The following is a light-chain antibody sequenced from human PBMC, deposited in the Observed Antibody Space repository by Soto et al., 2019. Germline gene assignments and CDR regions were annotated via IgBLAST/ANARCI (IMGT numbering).Light chain of an antibody. J-gene: IGKJ4*01. CDR3: QQYESLPIT. CDR2: GAS. V-gene: IGKV3-20*01. Sequence: EIVLTQSPGTLSLSPGERATLSCRASQSVSNNYLAWYQQKPGQTPRLIIYGASSRATDIPDRFSGSGSGTDFTLTISRLEPEDFAVYFCQQYESLPITFGGGTKVDIK. CDR1: QSVSNNY.